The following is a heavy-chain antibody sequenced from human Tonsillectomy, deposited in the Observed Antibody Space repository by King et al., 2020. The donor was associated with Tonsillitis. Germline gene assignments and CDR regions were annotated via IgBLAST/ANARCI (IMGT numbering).Heavy chain of an antibody. CDR2: ISDDSTYR. CDR3: ARGASLDV. D-gene: IGHD1-26*01. CDR1: GFIFSDYY. V-gene: IGHV3-11*05. Sequence: VQLVESGGGLVKPGGSLRLSCAASGFIFSDYYMNWIRQAPGKGLEWISYISDDSTYRDYADSLKGRFTISRDNAKNSLYLQMNSLRAEDTAVYYCARGASLDVWGKGTTVTVSS. J-gene: IGHJ6*04.